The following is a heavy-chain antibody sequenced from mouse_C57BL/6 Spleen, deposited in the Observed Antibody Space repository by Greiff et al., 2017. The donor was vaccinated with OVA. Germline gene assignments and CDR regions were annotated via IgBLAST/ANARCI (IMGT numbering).Heavy chain of an antibody. D-gene: IGHD2-2*01. CDR3: ARRRGYDPYAMDY. J-gene: IGHJ4*01. V-gene: IGHV1-76*01. Sequence: QVQLKESGAELVRPGASVKLSCKASGSTFPSSSLPWLQPRPGPGLEWIARIYPASGNTYYNEKFKGKATLTAEKSSSTAYMQLSSLTSEDSAVYFCARRRGYDPYAMDYWGQGTSVTVSS. CDR1: GSTFPSSS. CDR2: IYPASGNT.